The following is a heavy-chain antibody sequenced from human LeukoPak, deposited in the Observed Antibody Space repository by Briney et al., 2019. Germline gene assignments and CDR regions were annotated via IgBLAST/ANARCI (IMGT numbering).Heavy chain of an antibody. V-gene: IGHV4-59*05. CDR2: FYYSATT. Sequence: SETLSLTCTVSGGSISSDYWSWIRQPPGKGLEWIGSFYYSATTYYNPSLKSRLTISVDTSKNQFSLKLSSVTAADTAVYYCARHLRGYIQSAFDIWGQGTMVTVSS. CDR1: GGSISSDY. CDR3: ARHLRGYIQSAFDI. D-gene: IGHD5-12*01. J-gene: IGHJ3*02.